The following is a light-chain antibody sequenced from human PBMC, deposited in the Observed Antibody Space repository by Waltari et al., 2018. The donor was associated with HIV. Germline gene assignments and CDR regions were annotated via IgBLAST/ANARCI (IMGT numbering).Light chain of an antibody. CDR2: DNN. CDR1: RSNIWTNS. V-gene: IGLV1-51*01. CDR3: GTWDSSLSAVV. Sequence: QSVLTQPPSVSAAPGPQVTISCSGTRSNIWTNSLSWYQQLPGPAPKLPMYDNNKRPSGIPARFSGSKSGTSATLGITGLQTGDEADYYCGTWDSSLSAVVFGGGTKLTVL. J-gene: IGLJ2*01.